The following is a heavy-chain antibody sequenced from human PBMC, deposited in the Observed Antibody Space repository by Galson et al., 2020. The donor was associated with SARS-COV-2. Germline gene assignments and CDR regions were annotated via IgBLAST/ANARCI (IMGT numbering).Heavy chain of an antibody. CDR3: AQSAPASLTSFGVVIVKDYFDY. CDR2: IYWNDDQ. J-gene: IGHJ4*02. Sequence: ESGPTLVNPTPTLTLTCTFSGFSLTTSGVGVGWIRQPPGTALAWLAPIYWNDDQRYSPSLKSRLTITKDTSKNQVCLTMTNMDPGDTATYFCAQSAPASLTSFGVVIVKDYFDYWGLGTLVSVSS. D-gene: IGHD3-3*01. CDR1: GFSLTTSGVG. V-gene: IGHV2-5*01.